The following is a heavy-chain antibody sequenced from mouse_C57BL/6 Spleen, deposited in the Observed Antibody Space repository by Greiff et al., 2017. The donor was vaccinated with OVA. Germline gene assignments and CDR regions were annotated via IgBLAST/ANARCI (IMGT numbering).Heavy chain of an antibody. Sequence: QVQLKQPGAELVKPGASVKMSCKASGYTFTSYWITWVKQRPGQGLEWIGDISPGSGSTNYNAKFKSKATLTVDTSSSTAYMQLSSLTSEDSAVYDCARGYYYGSSWFAYWGQGTLVTVSA. D-gene: IGHD1-1*01. CDR3: ARGYYYGSSWFAY. CDR1: GYTFTSYW. CDR2: ISPGSGST. V-gene: IGHV1-55*01. J-gene: IGHJ3*01.